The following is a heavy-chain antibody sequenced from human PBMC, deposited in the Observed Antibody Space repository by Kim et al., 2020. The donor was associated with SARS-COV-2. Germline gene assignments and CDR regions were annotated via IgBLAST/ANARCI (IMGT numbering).Heavy chain of an antibody. J-gene: IGHJ5*02. V-gene: IGHV4-39*01. CDR3: ASMTTVTKGREGGRGWFDP. CDR2: IYYSGST. D-gene: IGHD4-17*01. CDR1: GGSISSSSYY. Sequence: SETLSLTCTVSGGSISSSSYYWGWIRQPPGKGLEWIGSIYYSGSTYYNPSLKSRVTISVDTSKNQFSLKLSSVTAADTAVYYCASMTTVTKGREGGRGWFDPWGQGTLVTVSS.